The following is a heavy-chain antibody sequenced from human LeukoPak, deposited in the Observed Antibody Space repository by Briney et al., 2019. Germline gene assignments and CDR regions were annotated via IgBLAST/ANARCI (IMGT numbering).Heavy chain of an antibody. J-gene: IGHJ4*02. Sequence: AGSLRLSCVASGLTFSDYWMAWARQGTGKGPARVAKIKQDGIETLYVDSVKFRCTSSRHNAGNSLYLQMNSLRAEDTAVYYCARNVGGSRDDGGQGTLVTVSS. CDR3: ARNVGGSRDD. CDR1: GLTFSDYW. D-gene: IGHD2-15*01. V-gene: IGHV3-7*01. CDR2: IKQDGIET.